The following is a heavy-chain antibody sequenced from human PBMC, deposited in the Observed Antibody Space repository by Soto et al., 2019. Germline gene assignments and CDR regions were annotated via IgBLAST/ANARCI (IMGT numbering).Heavy chain of an antibody. D-gene: IGHD4-17*01. J-gene: IGHJ2*01. V-gene: IGHV4-30-2*01. CDR2: IYHSGST. Sequence: QLQLQESGSGLVKPSQTLSLTCAVSGGSISSGGYSWSWIRQPPGKGLEWIGYIYHSGSTYYNPFLESRVTISVDRSKNQFSLKLSSVTAADTAVYYCARAPWFTVTIWYFDLWGGGTLVTVSS. CDR3: ARAPWFTVTIWYFDL. CDR1: GGSISSGGYS.